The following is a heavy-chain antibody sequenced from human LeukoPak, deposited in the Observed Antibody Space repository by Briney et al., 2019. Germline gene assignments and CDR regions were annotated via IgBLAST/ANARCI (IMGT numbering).Heavy chain of an antibody. J-gene: IGHJ3*02. CDR2: IYYSGST. CDR3: ARESKRGNYYGSGGNAFDI. Sequence: PSETLSLTCTVSGGSISSYYWSWIRQPPGKGLEWIGYIYYSGSTNYNPSLKSRVTISVDTSKNQFSLRLSSVTAADTAVYYCARESKRGNYYGSGGNAFDIWGQGTMVTVSS. V-gene: IGHV4-59*01. CDR1: GGSISSYY. D-gene: IGHD3-10*01.